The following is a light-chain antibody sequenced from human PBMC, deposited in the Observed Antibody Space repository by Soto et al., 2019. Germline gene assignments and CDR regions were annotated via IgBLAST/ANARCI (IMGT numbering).Light chain of an antibody. CDR2: KAS. Sequence: DIQMTQSPSTLSASVGDRGSITCRTSQSINSWSAWYQQKPGEAPKLLIYKASSLESGVPSRFSGSGSGTEFTLTISSLQPDDFATYYCQQYNTYSPTFGQGTKVDIK. V-gene: IGKV1-5*03. CDR1: QSINSW. J-gene: IGKJ1*01. CDR3: QQYNTYSPT.